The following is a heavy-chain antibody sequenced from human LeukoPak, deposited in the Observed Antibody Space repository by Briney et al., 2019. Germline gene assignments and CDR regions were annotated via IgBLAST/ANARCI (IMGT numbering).Heavy chain of an antibody. CDR1: GVTVSSNY. CDR3: ARVQSGYSYGHFDY. D-gene: IGHD5-18*01. Sequence: GGSRRLSCAASGVTVSSNYMSWVRQAPGKGLEWVSVIYRGGSTYYADSVKGRFTISRDNSKNTLYLQMNSLRAEDTAVYYCARVQSGYSYGHFDYWGQGTLVTVSS. J-gene: IGHJ4*02. V-gene: IGHV3-53*01. CDR2: IYRGGST.